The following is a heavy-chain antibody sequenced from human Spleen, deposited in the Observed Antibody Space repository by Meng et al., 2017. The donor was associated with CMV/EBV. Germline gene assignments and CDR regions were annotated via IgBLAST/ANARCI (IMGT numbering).Heavy chain of an antibody. V-gene: IGHV3-23*01. CDR1: GFTFSSYA. CDR2: ISGSGGST. D-gene: IGHD2-15*01. J-gene: IGHJ6*02. Sequence: GGSLRLSCAASGFTFSSYAMSWVRQAPGKGLEWVSAISGSGGSTYYADSVKGRFTISRDNSKNTLYLQMNSLRAEDTAVYYCAKSGYCSGGSCYKNYGMDVWGQGTTVTVSS. CDR3: AKSGYCSGGSCYKNYGMDV.